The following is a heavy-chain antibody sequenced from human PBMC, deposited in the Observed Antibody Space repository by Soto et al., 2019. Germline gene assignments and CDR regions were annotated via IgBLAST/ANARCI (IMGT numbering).Heavy chain of an antibody. J-gene: IGHJ5*02. Sequence: QVQLVQSGAEAKKPSSSVKVSCKASGGTFSSCPISWMRQAPGQGLEWMGGIIPIFDTANYAQKFQGRVTIAADESTSTAYMELSRLRSEDTAVYYCARVTGAGSSLNASWGQGTLVTVSS. CDR3: ARVTGAGSSLNAS. CDR2: IIPIFDTA. CDR1: GGTFSSCP. D-gene: IGHD3-10*01. V-gene: IGHV1-69*01.